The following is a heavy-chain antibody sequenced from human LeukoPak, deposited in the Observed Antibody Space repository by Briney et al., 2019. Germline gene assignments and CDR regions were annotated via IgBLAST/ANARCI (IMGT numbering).Heavy chain of an antibody. CDR1: GFTVSSNY. J-gene: IGHJ6*02. CDR2: IYSGGST. V-gene: IGHV3-53*01. D-gene: IGHD6-13*01. Sequence: GGSLRLSCAASGFTVSSNYMSWVGQARGKGLEWVSVIYSGGSTYYADSVKGRFTISRDNSKNTLYLQMNSLRAEDTAVYYCASYSGSWGHYYYGMDVWGQGTTVTVS. CDR3: ASYSGSWGHYYYGMDV.